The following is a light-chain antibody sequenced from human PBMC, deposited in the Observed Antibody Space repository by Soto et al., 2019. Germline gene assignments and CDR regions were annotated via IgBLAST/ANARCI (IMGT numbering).Light chain of an antibody. Sequence: DIQMTQSPSSLSASVGDRFILTCRSSQSISTYLNWYQQKPGKAPKLLIYDVSSLESGVPPRFSGSGSGTDFTLTISGLQPDDFATYYCQQYDSYWTFGQGTKVDIK. CDR3: QQYDSYWT. J-gene: IGKJ1*01. CDR2: DVS. V-gene: IGKV1-5*01. CDR1: QSISTY.